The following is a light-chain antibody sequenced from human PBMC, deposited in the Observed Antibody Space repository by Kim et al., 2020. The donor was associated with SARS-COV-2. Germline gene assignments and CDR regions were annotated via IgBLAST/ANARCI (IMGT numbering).Light chain of an antibody. V-gene: IGKV1-33*01. Sequence: DIQMTQSPSSLSASVGDRVTITCQASQDISNHLNWYQQKAGKAPNLLIYDASNLETGVPSRFSGGGSGTDFTFTIGSLQPEDFATYYCQPYHTLSLAFGGGTKVDIK. CDR3: QPYHTLSLA. CDR1: QDISNH. J-gene: IGKJ4*01. CDR2: DAS.